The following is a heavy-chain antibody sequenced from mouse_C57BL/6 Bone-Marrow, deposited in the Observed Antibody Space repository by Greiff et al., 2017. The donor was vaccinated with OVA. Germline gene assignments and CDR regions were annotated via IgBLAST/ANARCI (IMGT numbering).Heavy chain of an antibody. CDR3: ARDYDYGSSPFAY. CDR1: GYTFTSYW. V-gene: IGHV1-52*01. Sequence: VQLQQPGAELVRPGSSVKLSCKASGYTFTSYWMHWVKQRPIQGLEWIGNIDPSDSETHYNQKFKDKATLTVDKSSSTAYMQLSSLTSEDSAVYYCARDYDYGSSPFAYWGQGTLVTVSA. D-gene: IGHD1-1*01. J-gene: IGHJ3*01. CDR2: IDPSDSET.